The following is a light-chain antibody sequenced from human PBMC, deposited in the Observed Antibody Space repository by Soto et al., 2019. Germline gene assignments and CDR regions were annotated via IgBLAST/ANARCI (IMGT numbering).Light chain of an antibody. CDR2: DTS. J-gene: IGKJ1*01. CDR3: QQNAYSPRT. V-gene: IGKV3-20*01. CDR1: QSVTNNY. Sequence: EIVLTQSPGTLSLSPGERATLSCRASQSVTNNYLAWYQQKPGQAPRLIIYDTSRRASGIPDRFSGSGSGTDFTLTITRLQPEDFAMYCCQQNAYSPRTFGQGTKVEI.